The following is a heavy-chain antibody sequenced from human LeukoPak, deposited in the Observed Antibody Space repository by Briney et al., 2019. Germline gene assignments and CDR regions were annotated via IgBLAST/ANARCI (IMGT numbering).Heavy chain of an antibody. Sequence: PGGSLRLSCAASGFTFTDYGIHWVRQAPGKGLEWVAFIRYDGTIKYYAGSVKGRFTISRDNSRNTLYLQMNSLRTEDTAVYYCAKEGTASKPSDLDYWGQGTLVTVSS. CDR2: IRYDGTIK. CDR3: AKEGTASKPSDLDY. J-gene: IGHJ4*02. V-gene: IGHV3-30*02. CDR1: GFTFTDYG. D-gene: IGHD1-1*01.